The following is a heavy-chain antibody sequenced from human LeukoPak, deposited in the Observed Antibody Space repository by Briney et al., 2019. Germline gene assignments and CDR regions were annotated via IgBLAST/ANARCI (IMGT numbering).Heavy chain of an antibody. V-gene: IGHV7-4-1*02. Sequence: GASVKVSCKASGYTFTSYAMNWVRQAPGQGLEWMGWINTNIGNPTYAQGFTGRFVFSLDTSVSTAYLQISSLKAEDTAVYYCARARYSSSWSPFRNNWFDPWGQGTLVTVSS. D-gene: IGHD6-13*01. CDR3: ARARYSSSWSPFRNNWFDP. CDR1: GYTFTSYA. J-gene: IGHJ5*02. CDR2: INTNIGNP.